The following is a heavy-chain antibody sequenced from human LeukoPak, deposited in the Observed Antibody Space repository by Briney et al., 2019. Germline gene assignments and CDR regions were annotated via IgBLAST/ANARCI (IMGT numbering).Heavy chain of an antibody. J-gene: IGHJ5*02. V-gene: IGHV4-34*01. D-gene: IGHD3-16*01. CDR3: ARGQKWGRSWFDP. Sequence: PSETLSLTCAVDGGSFSVSYWSWIRHPPGEWREWIGEINHSGSTNYNPSLKSRVTISVDTSKNQFSLKLSSVTAADTAVYYCARGQKWGRSWFDPWGQGTLVTVSS. CDR2: INHSGST. CDR1: GGSFSVSY.